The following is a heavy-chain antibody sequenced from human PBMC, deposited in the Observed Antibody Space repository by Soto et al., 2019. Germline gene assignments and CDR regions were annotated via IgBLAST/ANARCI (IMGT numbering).Heavy chain of an antibody. V-gene: IGHV4-39*01. CDR3: ARLGGKRAAAGTFDY. D-gene: IGHD6-13*01. CDR2: IYYSGST. Sequence: QLQLQESGPGLVKPSETLSLTCTVSGGSISSSSYYWGWIRQPPGKGLEWIGSIYYSGSTYYNPSLKSRVTISVDTSKNQFSLKLSSVTAADTAVYYCARLGGKRAAAGTFDYWGQGTLVTVSS. CDR1: GGSISSSSYY. J-gene: IGHJ4*02.